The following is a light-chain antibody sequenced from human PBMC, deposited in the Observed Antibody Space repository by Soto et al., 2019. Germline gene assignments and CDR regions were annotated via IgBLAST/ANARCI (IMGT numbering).Light chain of an antibody. V-gene: IGKV2-30*01. J-gene: IGKJ4*01. CDR3: MQVSHWPPT. Sequence: DVVATQSPLSPAVTLGQPASISCRSTQSLVSPDGNTYLNWLHQRPGQSPRRLIYKVSNRVSGGPDRFSGHGSGTDFTLKISRVAAEAGGVYYCMQVSHWPPTFGGWAKVEIK. CDR1: QSLVSPDGNTY. CDR2: KVS.